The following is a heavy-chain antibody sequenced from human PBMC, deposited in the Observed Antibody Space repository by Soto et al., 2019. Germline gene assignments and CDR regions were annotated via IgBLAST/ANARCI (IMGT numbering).Heavy chain of an antibody. D-gene: IGHD2-15*01. V-gene: IGHV1-69*12. CDR2: IIPIVGTA. CDR1: GGTFSSYA. J-gene: IGHJ6*02. CDR3: ARARDSEDYYYSYGMDV. Sequence: QVQLVQSGAEVKKPGSSVKVSCKASGGTFSSYAISWVRQAPGQGLEWMGGIIPIVGTANYAQKFQGRVTIPADESTSTAYMELSSLRSEDTAVYYCARARDSEDYYYSYGMDVWGQGTTVTVSS.